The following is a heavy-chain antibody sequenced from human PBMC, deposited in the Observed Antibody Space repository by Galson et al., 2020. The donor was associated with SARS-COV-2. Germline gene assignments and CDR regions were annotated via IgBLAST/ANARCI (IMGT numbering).Heavy chain of an antibody. J-gene: IGHJ5*02. D-gene: IGHD3-10*01. V-gene: IGHV4-61*02. CDR2: VYSSGST. CDR3: ARLGDRFDP. CDR1: GGSISSDTNY. Sequence: SETLSLTCTVSGGSISSDTNYWSWVRQPAEKALEYIGRVYSSGSTNYNPSLRSRVTLTVDTSKNQFSLSLRSVTAAETAVYYCARLGDRFDPWGQGTLVTVSS.